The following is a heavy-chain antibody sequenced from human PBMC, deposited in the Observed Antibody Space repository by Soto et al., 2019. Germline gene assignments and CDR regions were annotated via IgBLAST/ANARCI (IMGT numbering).Heavy chain of an antibody. CDR3: ARDSPMGTVYYGMDV. CDR2: IYHSRST. V-gene: IGHV4-4*02. D-gene: IGHD2-8*01. CDR1: GGSISSSNW. J-gene: IGHJ6*02. Sequence: PSETLSLTCAVSGGSISSSNWWSWVRQPPGKGLEWIGEIYHSRSTNYNPSLKSRVTISVDKSKNQFSLKLSSVTAADTAVYYCARDSPMGTVYYGMDVWGQGTTVTVSS.